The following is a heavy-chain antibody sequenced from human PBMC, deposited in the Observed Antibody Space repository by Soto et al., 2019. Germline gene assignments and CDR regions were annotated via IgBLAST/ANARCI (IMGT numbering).Heavy chain of an antibody. Sequence: EVQLVESGGGLVQPGGSLRLSYAASGFTFSIYWMHWVRQDTGKGLVWVSRINSDGSSISYADSVKGRFTISRDNAKNTLYLPMNSLRAEDTAVYYCARGEDYGDSLNYWGQGTLVTVSS. CDR1: GFTFSIYW. V-gene: IGHV3-74*01. D-gene: IGHD4-17*01. CDR2: INSDGSSI. J-gene: IGHJ4*02. CDR3: ARGEDYGDSLNY.